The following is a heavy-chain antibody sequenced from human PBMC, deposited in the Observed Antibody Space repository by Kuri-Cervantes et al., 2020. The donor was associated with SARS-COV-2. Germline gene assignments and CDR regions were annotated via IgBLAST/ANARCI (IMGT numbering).Heavy chain of an antibody. Sequence: GESLKISCAASGFTFSSYSMNWVRQAPGKGLEWVSAISGSGGSTYYADSVKGRFTISRDNAKNSLYLQMNSLRAEDTAVYYCARGGGRIVVVPAAMYYYGMDVWGQGTTVTVSS. CDR2: ISGSGGST. CDR1: GFTFSSYS. D-gene: IGHD2-2*01. CDR3: ARGGGRIVVVPAAMYYYGMDV. V-gene: IGHV3-21*01. J-gene: IGHJ6*02.